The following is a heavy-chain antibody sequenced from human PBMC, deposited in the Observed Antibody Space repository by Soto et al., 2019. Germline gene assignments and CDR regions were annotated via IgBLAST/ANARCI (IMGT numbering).Heavy chain of an antibody. Sequence: MRQLPGKCLEWMGIIYPGDSDTRYSPSFQGQVTISADKSINSVYLQWSSLKASATATYYCARLGFNDDFLSGYFFFQAEDGIRDL. CDR3: ARLGFNDDFLSGYFFFQAEDGIRDL. D-gene: IGHD3-3*01. CDR2: IYPGDSDT. J-gene: IGHJ2*01. V-gene: IGHV5-51*01.